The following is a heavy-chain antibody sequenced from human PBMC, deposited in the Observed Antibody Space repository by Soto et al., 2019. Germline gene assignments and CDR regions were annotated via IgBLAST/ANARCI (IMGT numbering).Heavy chain of an antibody. CDR1: GFTFSSYG. J-gene: IGHJ4*02. CDR3: AKDPVAGTGFGLVDY. V-gene: IGHV3-33*06. Sequence: QVQLVESGGGVVQPGRSLRLSCAASGFTFSSYGMHWVRQAPGKGLEWVAVIWYDGSNKYYADSVKGRFTISRDNSKNTLYLQMNSLSAEDTAVYYCAKDPVAGTGFGLVDYWGQGTLVTVSS. D-gene: IGHD6-19*01. CDR2: IWYDGSNK.